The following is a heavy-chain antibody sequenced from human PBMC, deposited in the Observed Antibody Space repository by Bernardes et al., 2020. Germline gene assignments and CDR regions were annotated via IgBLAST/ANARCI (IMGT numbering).Heavy chain of an antibody. CDR2: IYVSGGST. V-gene: IGHV3-23*01. Sequence: GGSLIPSCAASGFTFSSFAITWVRQAPGKGLEWVSIIYVSGGSTYYADSVRGRFTISRDNSKNTLCLQMNSLRAEDTAVYYCAKTYSGNYNYFDSWGQGTLVAVST. D-gene: IGHD1-26*01. J-gene: IGHJ4*02. CDR1: GFTFSSFA. CDR3: AKTYSGNYNYFDS.